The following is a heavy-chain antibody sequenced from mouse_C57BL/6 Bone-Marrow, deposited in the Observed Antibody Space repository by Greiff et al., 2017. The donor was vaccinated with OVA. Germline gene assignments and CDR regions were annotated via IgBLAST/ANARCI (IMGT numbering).Heavy chain of an antibody. D-gene: IGHD2-3*01. CDR2: IWGDGST. Sequence: VKLMESGPGLVAPSQSLSITCTVSGFSLTSYGVSWVRQPPGKGLEWLGVIWGDGSTNYHSALISRLSIRKDNSKSQVCLKLNSLQTDDTATYYCAKHTWLLFFDYWGQGTTLTVSS. J-gene: IGHJ2*01. CDR1: GFSLTSYG. V-gene: IGHV2-3*01. CDR3: AKHTWLLFFDY.